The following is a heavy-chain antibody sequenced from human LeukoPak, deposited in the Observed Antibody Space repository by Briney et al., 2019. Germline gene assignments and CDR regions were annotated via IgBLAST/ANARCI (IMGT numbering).Heavy chain of an antibody. D-gene: IGHD2-8*01. CDR2: ISGSGGST. CDR3: AKDVDTGGSVYYFDY. V-gene: IGHV3-23*01. J-gene: IGHJ4*02. CDR1: GFTFSSYA. Sequence: GGSLRLSCAASGFTFSSYAMSWVRQAPGKGLEWVSAISGSGGSTHYADSVKGRFTISRDNSRNTLYLQMNSLRAEDTAVYYCAKDVDTGGSVYYFDYWGQGTLVTVSS.